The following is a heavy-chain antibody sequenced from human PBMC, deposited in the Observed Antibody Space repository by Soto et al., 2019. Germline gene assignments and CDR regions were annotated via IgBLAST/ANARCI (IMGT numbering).Heavy chain of an antibody. J-gene: IGHJ4*02. CDR3: ARQLGLWQPLDY. CDR2: IYYSGNT. D-gene: IGHD1-1*01. Sequence: SETLSLTCAVSGYSINSDDYWSWIRQSPGKGPEWIGYIYYSGNTNYNPSLKSRVTISVDMPKSLFSLKLNSVTAADTAVYYCARQLGLWQPLDYWGRGTLVTVSS. V-gene: IGHV4-61*08. CDR1: GYSINSDDY.